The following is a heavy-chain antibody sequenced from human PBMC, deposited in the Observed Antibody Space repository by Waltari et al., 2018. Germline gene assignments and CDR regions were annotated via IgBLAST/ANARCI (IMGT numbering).Heavy chain of an antibody. J-gene: IGHJ5*02. D-gene: IGHD5-12*01. CDR2: IYYSGSTYYGGST. CDR3: ARHWKKSGYRFDP. V-gene: IGHV4-39*01. Sequence: QLQLQESGPGLVKPSETLSLTCTVSGGCISSSSYYWGWIRQSPGKGLEWIGNIYYSGSTYYGGSTYDNPTLKSRVSISGDTSKNQFSLKLSSVTAADTAVYYCARHWKKSGYRFDPWGQGTLVTVSS. CDR1: GGCISSSSYY.